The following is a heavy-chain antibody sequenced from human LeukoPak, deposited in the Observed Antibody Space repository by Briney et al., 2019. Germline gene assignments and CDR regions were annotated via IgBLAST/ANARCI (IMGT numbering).Heavy chain of an antibody. CDR2: ISAYNGNT. D-gene: IGHD6-19*01. CDR3: ARDLKMGYSSGRHSWGTGSSNDY. CDR1: GYTFTSYG. V-gene: IGHV1-18*01. J-gene: IGHJ4*02. Sequence: ASVKVSCKASGYTFTSYGISWVRQAPGQGLEWMGWISAYNGNTNYAQKLQGRVTMTTDTPTSTAYMELRSLRSDDTAVYYCARDLKMGYSSGRHSWGTGSSNDYWGQGTLVTVSS.